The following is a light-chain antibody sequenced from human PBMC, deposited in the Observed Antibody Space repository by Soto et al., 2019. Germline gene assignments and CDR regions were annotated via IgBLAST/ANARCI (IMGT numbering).Light chain of an antibody. Sequence: QPVLTQPPSASGSPGQSVTISCTGTSSDVGDYKFVSWYQQHPGKAPKLLIYEVSRRPSGVPDRFSGFKSGNTASLTVSGLQAEDEADYYCSSYAGNNNVVFGGGTKLTVL. CDR1: SSDVGDYKF. V-gene: IGLV2-8*01. CDR3: SSYAGNNNVV. CDR2: EVS. J-gene: IGLJ2*01.